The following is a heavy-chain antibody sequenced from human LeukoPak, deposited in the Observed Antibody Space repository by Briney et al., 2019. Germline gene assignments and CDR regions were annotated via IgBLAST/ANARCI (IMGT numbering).Heavy chain of an antibody. Sequence: SQTLSVTCTVSGGSISSGSYYWSWIRQPAGKGLEWIGRIYTSGSTNYNPSLKSRVTIAVDTSKNQFCLKLSSVTAADTAVYYCARLNSGWYVGWYYYGMDVWGKGTTVTVSS. D-gene: IGHD6-19*01. V-gene: IGHV4-61*02. J-gene: IGHJ6*04. CDR2: IYTSGST. CDR1: GGSISSGSYY. CDR3: ARLNSGWYVGWYYYGMDV.